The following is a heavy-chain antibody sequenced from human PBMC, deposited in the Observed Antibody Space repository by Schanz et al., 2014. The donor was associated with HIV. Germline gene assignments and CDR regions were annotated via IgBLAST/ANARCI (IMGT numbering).Heavy chain of an antibody. Sequence: QEQLVQSGAAVRKPGSSVTVSCKTSGGTFNNYALNWVRQAPGQGLEWMGGIIPVFGTANYAQKFQGRVPIKADPSTTPVYMYLSSLRSDDTAVYYCARSRYGDHPYYFDLWGQGTPVAVS. CDR1: GGTFNNYA. CDR3: ARSRYGDHPYYFDL. D-gene: IGHD2-21*02. V-gene: IGHV1-69*01. J-gene: IGHJ4*02. CDR2: IIPVFGTA.